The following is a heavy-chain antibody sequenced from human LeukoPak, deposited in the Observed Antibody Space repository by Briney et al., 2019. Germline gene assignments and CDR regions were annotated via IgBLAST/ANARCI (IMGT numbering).Heavy chain of an antibody. D-gene: IGHD3-22*01. V-gene: IGHV3-15*01. CDR1: GFTFSNAR. CDR3: TTDYYDSSGYYYFDY. Sequence: GGPLRLSCAASGFTFSNARMSWVRQAPGKGLEGGGRIKSKTDGGTTDYAAPVKGRFTISRDDSKNTLYLQMNSLKTEDTAVYYCTTDYYDSSGYYYFDYWGQGTLVTVSS. CDR2: IKSKTDGGTT. J-gene: IGHJ4*02.